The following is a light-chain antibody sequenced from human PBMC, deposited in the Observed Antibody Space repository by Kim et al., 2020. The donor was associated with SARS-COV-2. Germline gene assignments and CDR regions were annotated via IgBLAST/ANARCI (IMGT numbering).Light chain of an antibody. J-gene: IGKJ3*01. Sequence: PGESATLSCRARQSVSSNLAWYQQKPGQAPRLLIYGASTRATGIPARFSGSGSGTEFTLTISSLQSEDFAVYYCQQYNNWPPVTFGPGTKVDIK. V-gene: IGKV3D-15*01. CDR1: QSVSSN. CDR3: QQYNNWPPVT. CDR2: GAS.